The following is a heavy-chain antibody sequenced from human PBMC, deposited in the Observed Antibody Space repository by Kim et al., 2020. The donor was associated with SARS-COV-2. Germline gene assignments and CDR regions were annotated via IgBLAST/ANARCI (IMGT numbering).Heavy chain of an antibody. CDR2: IYYSGST. CDR3: ARGEPLNAFDI. D-gene: IGHD1-26*01. J-gene: IGHJ3*02. Sequence: SETLSLTCTVSGGSISSGGYYWSWTRQHPGKGLEWIGYIYYSGSTYYNPSLKSRVTISVDTSKNQFSLKLSSVTAADTAVYYCARGEPLNAFDIWGQGTMVTVCS. V-gene: IGHV4-31*03. CDR1: GGSISSGGYY.